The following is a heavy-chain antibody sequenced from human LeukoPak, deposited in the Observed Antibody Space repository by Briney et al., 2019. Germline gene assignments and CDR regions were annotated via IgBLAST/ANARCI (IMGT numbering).Heavy chain of an antibody. CDR3: ARALNRMGPFDY. CDR2: IYYSGST. CDR1: GGSISSSSYY. J-gene: IGHJ4*02. V-gene: IGHV4-39*07. Sequence: PSETLSLTCTVSGGSISSSSYYWGWIRQPPGKGLEWIGSIYYSGSTYYNPSLKSRVTISVDTSKNQFSLKLSSVTAADTAVYYCARALNRMGPFDYWGQGTLVTVSS. D-gene: IGHD1-14*01.